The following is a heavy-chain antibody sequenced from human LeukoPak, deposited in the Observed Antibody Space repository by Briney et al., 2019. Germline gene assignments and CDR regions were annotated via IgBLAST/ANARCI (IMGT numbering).Heavy chain of an antibody. CDR2: ISGSTSVV. CDR1: GFIFSQYR. Sequence: GGSIRLSCVGSGFIFSQYRMNWVRQAPGKGPEWLSDISGSTSVVNYADSVKGRFIISRDNDKQSLYLQLNSLRDEDTAVYYCATSDRPGFSSLDSWGQGTQVTVSS. J-gene: IGHJ4*02. CDR3: ATSDRPGFSSLDS. V-gene: IGHV3-48*02.